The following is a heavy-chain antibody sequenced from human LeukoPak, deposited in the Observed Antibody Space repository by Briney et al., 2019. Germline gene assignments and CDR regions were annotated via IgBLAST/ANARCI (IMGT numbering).Heavy chain of an antibody. CDR2: ISAYNGNT. J-gene: IGHJ4*02. CDR1: GYTFTGYY. V-gene: IGHV1-18*04. CDR3: AREMTHYDSSGYEDY. Sequence: GASVKVSCKASGYTFTGYYMHWVRQAPGQGLEWMGWISAYNGNTNYAQKLQGRVTMTTDTSTSTAYMELRSLRSDDTAVYYCAREMTHYDSSGYEDYWGQGTLVTVSS. D-gene: IGHD3-22*01.